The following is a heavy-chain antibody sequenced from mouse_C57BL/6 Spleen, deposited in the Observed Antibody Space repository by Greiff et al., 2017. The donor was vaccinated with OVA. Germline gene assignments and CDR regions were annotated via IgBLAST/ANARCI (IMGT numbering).Heavy chain of an antibody. CDR3: AREHYGSSYYFDY. CDR2: ISSGSSTI. J-gene: IGHJ2*01. CDR1: GFTFSDYG. D-gene: IGHD1-1*01. V-gene: IGHV5-17*01. Sequence: EVKVEESGGGLVKPGGSLKLSCAASGFTFSDYGMHWVRQAPEKGLEWVAYISSGSSTIYYADTVKGRFTISRDNAKNTLFLQMTSLRSEDTAMYYCAREHYGSSYYFDYWGQGTTLTVSS.